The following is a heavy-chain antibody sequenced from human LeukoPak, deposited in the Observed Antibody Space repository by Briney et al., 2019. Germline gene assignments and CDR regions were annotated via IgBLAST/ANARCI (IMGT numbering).Heavy chain of an antibody. V-gene: IGHV4-4*09. CDR3: ARRQTYFDY. J-gene: IGHJ4*02. CDR2: IYTSGST. Sequence: SETLSLACTVSGGSISSYYWSWIRQPPGKGLEWIGYIYTSGSTNYNPSLKSRVTISVDTSKNQFSLKLSSVTAADTAVYYCARRQTYFDYWGQGTLVTVSS. CDR1: GGSISSYY.